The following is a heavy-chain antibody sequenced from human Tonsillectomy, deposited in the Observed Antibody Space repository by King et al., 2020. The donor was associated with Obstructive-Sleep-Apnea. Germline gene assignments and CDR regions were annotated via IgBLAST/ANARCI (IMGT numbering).Heavy chain of an antibody. Sequence: QLQESGPGLVKPSETLSLTCTVSGGSISSYYWSWIRQPPGKGLEWIGYIYYSGSTNYNPSLKSRVTISVDTSKNQFSLKLSSVTAADTAVYYCARGYDILTGGFQDYYYGMDVWGHGTTVTVSS. CDR3: ARGYDILTGGFQDYYYGMDV. CDR1: GGSISSYY. J-gene: IGHJ6*02. D-gene: IGHD3-9*01. V-gene: IGHV4-59*08. CDR2: IYYSGST.